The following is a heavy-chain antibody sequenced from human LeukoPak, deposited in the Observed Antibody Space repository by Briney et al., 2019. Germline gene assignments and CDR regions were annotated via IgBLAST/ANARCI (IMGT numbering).Heavy chain of an antibody. D-gene: IGHD5-24*01. CDR2: IYSGGST. J-gene: IGHJ4*02. V-gene: IGHV3-66*02. Sequence: GGSLRLSCAASGFTVSSNYMSWVRQAPGKGLEWVSVIYSGGSTYYADSVKGRFTISRDNSKNTLYLQMHSLRAEDTAVYYCARESGSGDGYNTDYWGQGTLVTVSS. CDR1: GFTVSSNY. CDR3: ARESGSGDGYNTDY.